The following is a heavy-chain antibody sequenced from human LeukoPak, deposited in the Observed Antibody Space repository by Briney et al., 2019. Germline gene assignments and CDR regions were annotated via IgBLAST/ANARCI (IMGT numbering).Heavy chain of an antibody. Sequence: ASVKVSCKASGYTFTSHAMNWVRQAPGQGLEWMGIINPSGGSTSYAQKFQGRVTMTRDTSTSTVYMELSSLRSEDTAVYYCAREDGTNAFDIWGQGTMVTVSS. V-gene: IGHV1-46*01. CDR3: AREDGTNAFDI. CDR2: INPSGGST. D-gene: IGHD1/OR15-1a*01. CDR1: GYTFTSHA. J-gene: IGHJ3*02.